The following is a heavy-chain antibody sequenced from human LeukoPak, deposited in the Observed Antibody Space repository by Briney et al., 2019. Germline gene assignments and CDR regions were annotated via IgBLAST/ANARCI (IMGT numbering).Heavy chain of an antibody. Sequence: GGSLRLSCAASGFAFSTYGMHWVRQAPGKGLEWVAVTAFNGSNNDYVTSYANSVKGRFTISRNNSKNTLYLQMSSLRAEDTAVYYCARDGGSGWRGTVRFWGQGTMLIVSS. J-gene: IGHJ3*01. CDR3: ARDGGSGWRGTVRF. CDR2: TAFNGSNNDYVT. V-gene: IGHV3-30*03. CDR1: GFAFSTYG. D-gene: IGHD6-19*01.